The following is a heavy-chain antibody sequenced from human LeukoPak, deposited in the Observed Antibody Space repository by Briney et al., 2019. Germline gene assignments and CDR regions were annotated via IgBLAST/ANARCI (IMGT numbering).Heavy chain of an antibody. Sequence: HSGGSLRLSCAASGFTFSSYAMSWVRQAPGKGLEWVSAISGSGGSTYYADSVKGRFTISRDNSKNTLYLQMNSLRAEDTAVYYCAKHDYGGYVRRYFDYWGQGTLVTVSS. CDR1: GFTFSSYA. CDR3: AKHDYGGYVRRYFDY. V-gene: IGHV3-23*01. CDR2: ISGSGGST. D-gene: IGHD4-17*01. J-gene: IGHJ4*02.